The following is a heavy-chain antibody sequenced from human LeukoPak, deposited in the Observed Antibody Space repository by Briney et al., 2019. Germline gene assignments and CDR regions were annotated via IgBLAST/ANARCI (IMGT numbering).Heavy chain of an antibody. CDR1: GFTFSSYG. V-gene: IGHV3-33*01. D-gene: IGHD3-3*01. J-gene: IGHJ4*02. CDR2: IWYDGSNK. CDR3: ARDRSYDFWSGYSTPDY. Sequence: GGSLRLSCAASGFTFSSYGMHWVRQAPGKGLEWVAVIWYDGSNKYYADSVKGRFTISRDNSKKTLDLQMNSLRAEDTAVYYCARDRSYDFWSGYSTPDYWGQGTLVTVSS.